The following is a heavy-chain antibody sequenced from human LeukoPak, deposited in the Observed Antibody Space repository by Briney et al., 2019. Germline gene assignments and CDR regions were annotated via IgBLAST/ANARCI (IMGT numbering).Heavy chain of an antibody. CDR2: ISYDGSNK. CDR3: ARAQIAVAGTYYYYYMDV. V-gene: IGHV3-30*19. J-gene: IGHJ6*03. D-gene: IGHD6-19*01. Sequence: GGSLRLSCAASGFTFSSYGMHWVRQAPGKGLEWVAVISYDGSNKYYADSVKGRFTISRDNSKNTLYLQMNSLRAEDTAVYYCARAQIAVAGTYYYYYMDVWGKGTTVTVSS. CDR1: GFTFSSYG.